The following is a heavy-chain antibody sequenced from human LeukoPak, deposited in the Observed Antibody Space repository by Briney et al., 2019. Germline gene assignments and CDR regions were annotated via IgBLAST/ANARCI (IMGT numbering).Heavy chain of an antibody. CDR2: IYTSGST. Sequence: SETLSLTCTVSGGSINNYYWSWIRQAAGKGLEWIGRIYTSGSTNYNPSLKSRVSMSVDTSKNQFSLELSSVTAADTAVYYCARMDDCAGAGCSSFVYWGQGTLVTVSS. J-gene: IGHJ4*02. CDR1: GGSINNYY. D-gene: IGHD2-21*01. CDR3: ARMDDCAGAGCSSFVY. V-gene: IGHV4-4*07.